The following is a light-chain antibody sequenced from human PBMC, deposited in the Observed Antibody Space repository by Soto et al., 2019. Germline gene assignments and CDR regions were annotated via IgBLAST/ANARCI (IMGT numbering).Light chain of an antibody. CDR3: QQYGSSPTWT. CDR1: QSVSSSY. J-gene: IGKJ1*01. V-gene: IGKV3-20*01. CDR2: GAS. Sequence: EIVLTQSPGTLSLSPGERATLSCRASQSVSSSYLAWYQQKPGQAPRLLIYGASSRATGIPDRFSGSGPGTDFTLTISRLEPEDFVVYYCQQYGSSPTWTFGQGTKVEIK.